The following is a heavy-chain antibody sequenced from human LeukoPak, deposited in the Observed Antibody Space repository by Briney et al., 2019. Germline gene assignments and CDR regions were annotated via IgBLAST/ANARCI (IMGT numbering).Heavy chain of an antibody. Sequence: ASVKVSCKASGGTFISYAISWVRQAPGQGLEWMGGIIPIFGTANYAQKFQGRVTITADESTSTAYMELSSLRSEDTAVYYCARGVLELRRGMGWFDPWGQGTLVTVSS. CDR2: IIPIFGTA. V-gene: IGHV1-69*13. D-gene: IGHD1-7*01. CDR1: GGTFISYA. CDR3: ARGVLELRRGMGWFDP. J-gene: IGHJ5*02.